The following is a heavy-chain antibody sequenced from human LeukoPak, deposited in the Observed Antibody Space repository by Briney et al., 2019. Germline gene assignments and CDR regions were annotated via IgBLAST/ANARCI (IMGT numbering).Heavy chain of an antibody. CDR1: GYTFTSYD. D-gene: IGHD1-26*01. V-gene: IGHV1-8*01. CDR2: VNPNSGNT. J-gene: IGHJ4*02. Sequence: GASVKVSCKASGYTFTSYDINWVRQATGQGLEWMGWVNPNSGNTGYAQKFQGRVTMTRNTSISTAYMELSSLRSEDTAVYYCARAVKKYSGSYYGYWGQGTLVTVSS. CDR3: ARAVKKYSGSYYGY.